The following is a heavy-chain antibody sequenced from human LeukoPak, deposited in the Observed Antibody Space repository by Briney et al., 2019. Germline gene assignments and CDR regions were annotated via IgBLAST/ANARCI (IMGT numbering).Heavy chain of an antibody. CDR1: GFSFSSYW. J-gene: IGHJ2*01. CDR3: VKLVVVTATYWYFDV. CDR2: IKHDEIEN. Sequence: GGSLRLSCEASGFSFSSYWMSWVRQAPGKGLDWVANIKHDEIENYLADSVTGRFTISRDNAENSLFLQMNSLRPDDTAVYFCVKLVVVTATYWYFDVWGRGTPITVSS. D-gene: IGHD2-21*02. V-gene: IGHV3-7*01.